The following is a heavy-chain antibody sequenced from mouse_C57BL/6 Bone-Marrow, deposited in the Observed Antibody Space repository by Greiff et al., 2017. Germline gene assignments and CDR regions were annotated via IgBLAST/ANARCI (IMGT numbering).Heavy chain of an antibody. V-gene: IGHV1-69*01. D-gene: IGHD1-1*01. CDR1: GYTFTSYW. CDR2: IDPSDSYT. J-gene: IGHJ4*01. CDR3: ARITTVVASDYAIDY. Sequence: QVQLQQPGAELVMPGASVKLSCKASGYTFTSYWMHWVKQRPGQGLEWIGEIDPSDSYTNNNQKFKGKSTLTVDKSSSTAYMQLSSLTSEDSAVFYCARITTVVASDYAIDYWGQGTSVTVSA.